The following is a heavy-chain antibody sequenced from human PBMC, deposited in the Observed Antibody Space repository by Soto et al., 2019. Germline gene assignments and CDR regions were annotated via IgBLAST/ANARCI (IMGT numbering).Heavy chain of an antibody. CDR2: ISAYNGNT. V-gene: IGHV1-18*01. J-gene: IGHJ5*02. CDR3: ARDLKHIVVVVAAKGQNWFYH. CDR1: GYTFTSYG. D-gene: IGHD2-15*01. Sequence: ASVKVSCKASGYTFTSYGISWVRQAPGQGLEWMGWISAYNGNTNYAQKLKGRVTMNKDKSTRTAYMELRRLRYDATAVYYCARDLKHIVVVVAAKGQNWFYHWG.